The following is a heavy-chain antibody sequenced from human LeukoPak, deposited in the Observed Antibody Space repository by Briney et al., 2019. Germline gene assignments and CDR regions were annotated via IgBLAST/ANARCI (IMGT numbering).Heavy chain of an antibody. V-gene: IGHV3-48*03. CDR1: GLTFSSYE. J-gene: IGHJ3*02. CDR3: ARMDPYCGGDCYTRDAFDI. D-gene: IGHD2-21*02. Sequence: GGSLRLSCAASGLTFSSYEMNWVRQAPGKGLEWVSYISSSGSTIYYADSVKGRFTISRDNAKNSLYLQMNSLRAEDTAVYYCARMDPYCGGDCYTRDAFDIWGQGTMVTVSS. CDR2: ISSSGSTI.